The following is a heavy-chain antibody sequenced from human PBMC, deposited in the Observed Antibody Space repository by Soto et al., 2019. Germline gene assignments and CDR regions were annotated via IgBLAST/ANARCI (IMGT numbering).Heavy chain of an antibody. CDR3: ARGSSSIAAPRRFDP. D-gene: IGHD6-6*01. CDR2: TYYRSKWYN. CDR1: GDSVSSNSAA. Sequence: PSETLSLTCAISGDSVSSNSAAWNWIRPSPSRGLEWLGRTYYRSKWYNDYAVSVKSRITINPDTSKNQFSLQLNSVTPEDTAVYYCARGSSSIAAPRRFDPWGQGTLVTVSS. J-gene: IGHJ5*02. V-gene: IGHV6-1*01.